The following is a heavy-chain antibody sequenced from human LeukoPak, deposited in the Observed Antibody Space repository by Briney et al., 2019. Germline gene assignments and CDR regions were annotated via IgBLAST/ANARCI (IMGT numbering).Heavy chain of an antibody. CDR3: ARGRTYYDILTGHYFDY. J-gene: IGHJ4*02. V-gene: IGHV3-23*01. CDR2: ISGSGSST. CDR1: GFTFSAYA. D-gene: IGHD3-9*01. Sequence: QPGGSLRLSCAASGFTFSAYAMSWVRQAPGKGLEWVSGISGSGSSTYYADSVKGRFTISRDNSKNMLYLQMNSLRAEDTAVYYCARGRTYYDILTGHYFDYWGQGTLVTVSS.